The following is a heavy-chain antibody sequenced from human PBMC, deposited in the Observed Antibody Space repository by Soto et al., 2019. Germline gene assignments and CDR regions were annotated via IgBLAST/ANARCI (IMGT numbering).Heavy chain of an antibody. V-gene: IGHV3-23*01. CDR2: ILHDETP. Sequence: PGGSLRLSCAASGFTFSTYAMTWVRQAPGRGLEWVSTILHDETPFYTDSVKGRFTISRDNVRGTLYLQMNGLRVGDAGLYLCAKDLFPTSGQRFFFESWGQGSLVTVSS. CDR1: GFTFSTYA. J-gene: IGHJ4*02. D-gene: IGHD2-21*01. CDR3: AKDLFPTSGQRFFFES.